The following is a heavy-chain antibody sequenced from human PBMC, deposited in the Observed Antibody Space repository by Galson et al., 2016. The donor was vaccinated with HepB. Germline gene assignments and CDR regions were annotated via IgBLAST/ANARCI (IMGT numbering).Heavy chain of an antibody. Sequence: SLRLSCAASGFTFSSYGMHWVRQAPGKGLEWVAVISYDGSNKYYADSVKGRFTISRDNSKNTLFLQMNSLRAEDTAVYYCATPYYDFWSGYYPFDYWGQGTLVTGSS. D-gene: IGHD3-3*01. CDR3: ATPYYDFWSGYYPFDY. J-gene: IGHJ4*02. CDR1: GFTFSSYG. V-gene: IGHV3-30*03. CDR2: ISYDGSNK.